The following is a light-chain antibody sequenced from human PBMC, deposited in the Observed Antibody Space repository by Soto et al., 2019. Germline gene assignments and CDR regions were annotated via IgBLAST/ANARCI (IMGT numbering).Light chain of an antibody. CDR3: QQYYSYPTWT. Sequence: IHMTQSPSSVSASVGHRFTITCRASQGISSYLAWYQQKPGKAPKLLIYAASTLQSGVPSRFRGSGSATDFTLTISCLQSEDFATYYCQQYYSYPTWTFGQGTKVDIK. CDR2: AAS. CDR1: QGISSY. V-gene: IGKV1-8*01. J-gene: IGKJ1*01.